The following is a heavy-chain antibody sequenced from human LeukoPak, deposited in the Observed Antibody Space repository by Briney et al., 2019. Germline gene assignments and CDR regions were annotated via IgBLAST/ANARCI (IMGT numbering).Heavy chain of an antibody. CDR2: ISAYNGNT. Sequence: GASVHVSCKASGYTFTSYGISWVRQAPGQGLEWMGWISAYNGNTNYAQKLQGRVTMTTDTSTSTAYMELRSLRSDDTAVYYCARASRTRGIVVVPAAMAYWGQGTLVTVSS. V-gene: IGHV1-18*04. D-gene: IGHD2-2*01. CDR1: GYTFTSYG. CDR3: ARASRTRGIVVVPAAMAY. J-gene: IGHJ4*02.